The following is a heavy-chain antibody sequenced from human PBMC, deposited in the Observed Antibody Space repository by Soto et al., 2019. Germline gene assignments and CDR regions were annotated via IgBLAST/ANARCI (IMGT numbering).Heavy chain of an antibody. J-gene: IGHJ4*02. CDR2: IYSGGNS. CDR3: ARELAGLDY. V-gene: IGHV3-53*04. CDR1: GFNLSSNY. Sequence: EVQLVESGGGLVQPGGSLRLSCVASGFNLSSNYMTWVRQAPGKGLEWASVIYSGGNSDYADSVKGRFTISRHNSKNTLFLQMNSLGAEDTAVYYCARELAGLDYWGQGTLVTVSS.